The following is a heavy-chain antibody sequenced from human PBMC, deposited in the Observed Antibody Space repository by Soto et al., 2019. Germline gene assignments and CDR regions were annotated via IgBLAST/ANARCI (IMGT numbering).Heavy chain of an antibody. CDR1: AFSISHYS. D-gene: IGHD1-1*01. Sequence: ERSLRLPWSASAFSISHYSMFWVRQAPGRRKEWISFISRSHSAIYYAGSVKRRFTISRDNAKNSMILQMHSLRDEDRAAYYCVREGPHAYIHAYLETWAQDVSE. CDR3: VREGPHAYIHAYLETWAQDV. J-gene: IGHJ6*01. V-gene: IGHV3-48*02. CDR2: ISRSHSAI.